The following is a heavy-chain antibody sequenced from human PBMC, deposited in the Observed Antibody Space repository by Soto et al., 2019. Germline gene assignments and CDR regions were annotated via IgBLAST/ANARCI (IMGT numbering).Heavy chain of an antibody. V-gene: IGHV4-59*01. CDR3: ARWSYDSSGYYYFLDY. CDR1: GGSISSYY. D-gene: IGHD3-22*01. CDR2: IYYSGST. J-gene: IGHJ4*02. Sequence: PSETLSLTCTVSGGSISSYYWSWIRQPPGKGLEWIGYIYYSGSTNYNPSLKSRVTISVDTSKNQFSLKLSSVTAADTAVYYCARWSYDSSGYYYFLDYWGQGTLVTVSS.